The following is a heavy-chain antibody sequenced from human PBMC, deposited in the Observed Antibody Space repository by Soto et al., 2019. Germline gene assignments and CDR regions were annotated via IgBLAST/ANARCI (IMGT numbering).Heavy chain of an antibody. CDR1: GGSISSSNW. J-gene: IGHJ4*02. D-gene: IGHD3-10*01. V-gene: IGHV4-4*02. Sequence: SETLSLTCAVSGGSISSSNWWSWVRQPPGKGLEWIGEIYHSGSTNYNPSLKSRVTISVDKSKNQFSLKLSSVTAADTAVYYCARDFDYYGSGSPGDFDYWGQGTLVTVS. CDR3: ARDFDYYGSGSPGDFDY. CDR2: IYHSGST.